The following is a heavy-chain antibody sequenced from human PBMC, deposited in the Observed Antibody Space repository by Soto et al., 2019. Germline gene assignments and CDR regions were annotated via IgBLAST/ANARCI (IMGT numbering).Heavy chain of an antibody. CDR3: ARDYYYRNIIGTYTDAFDI. CDR1: GYTFTSYG. D-gene: IGHD3-22*01. CDR2: ISGYNGDT. Sequence: QVQLVQSGAEVKKPGASVKVSCKASGYTFTSYGISWARQAPGQGLEWLGWISGYNGDTNYAQKVRGRVTMTTDTSTSIVYMELRSLTSDATGVYYCARDYYYRNIIGTYTDAFDIWGQGTMVTVSS. V-gene: IGHV1-18*01. J-gene: IGHJ3*02.